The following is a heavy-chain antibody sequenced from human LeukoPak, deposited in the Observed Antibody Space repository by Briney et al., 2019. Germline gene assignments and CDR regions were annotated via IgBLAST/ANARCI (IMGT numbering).Heavy chain of an antibody. D-gene: IGHD3-10*01. V-gene: IGHV3-30*03. J-gene: IGHJ4*02. CDR3: AREHGSGSYSY. CDR1: GFTFSSYS. CDR2: ISYDGSNK. Sequence: GGSLRLSCAASGFTFSSYSMHWVRQAPGKGLEWVAVISYDGSNKYYADSVKGRFTISRDNSKNTLYLQMNSLRAEDTAVYYCAREHGSGSYSYWGQGALVTVSS.